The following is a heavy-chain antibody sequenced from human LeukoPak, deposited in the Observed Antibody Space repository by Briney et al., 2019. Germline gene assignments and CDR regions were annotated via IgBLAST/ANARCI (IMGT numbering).Heavy chain of an antibody. CDR3: ARYARELDY. CDR1: GFAFSDCY. J-gene: IGHJ4*02. V-gene: IGHV3-11*03. CDR2: IGGSNGDI. D-gene: IGHD2-2*01. Sequence: AGGSLRLSCAASGFAFSDCYMTWIRQAPGKGLEYISYIGGSNGDITYADSVRGRFTVSRDNAKNSLYLQMNSLRVEDTAVYYCARYARELDYWGQGSLVTVSS.